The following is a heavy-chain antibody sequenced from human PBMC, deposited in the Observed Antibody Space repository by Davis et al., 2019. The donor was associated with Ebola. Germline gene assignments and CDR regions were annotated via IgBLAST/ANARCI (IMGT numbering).Heavy chain of an antibody. CDR3: ARDRSGSGHFDL. Sequence: GESLKISCAASGFTVSSNYMSWVRQAPGKGLEWVSVIYSGGSTYYADSVKGRFTISRDNSKNTLYLQMNSLRAEDTAVYYCARDRSGSGHFDLWGRGTLVTVSS. D-gene: IGHD2-15*01. CDR2: IYSGGST. CDR1: GFTVSSNY. V-gene: IGHV3-66*01. J-gene: IGHJ2*01.